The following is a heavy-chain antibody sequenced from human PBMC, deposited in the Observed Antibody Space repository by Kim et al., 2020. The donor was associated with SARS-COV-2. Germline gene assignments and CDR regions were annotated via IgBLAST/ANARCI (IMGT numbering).Heavy chain of an antibody. Sequence: YNPSLKSRVTISVDTSKNQFSLKLSAVTAADTAVYYCASADCSGGSCYSNWGQGTLVTVSS. J-gene: IGHJ4*02. CDR3: ASADCSGGSCYSN. V-gene: IGHV4-31*02. D-gene: IGHD2-15*01.